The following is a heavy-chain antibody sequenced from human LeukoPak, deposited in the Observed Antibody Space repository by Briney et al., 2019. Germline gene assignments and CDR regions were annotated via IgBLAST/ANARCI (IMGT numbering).Heavy chain of an antibody. D-gene: IGHD2-2*01. CDR1: GGSLSSYY. CDR3: ARVVPAATSYYYYGMDV. V-gene: IGHV4-59*08. Sequence: SETLSLTCTVSGGSLSSYYWIWIRQPPGKGLEWIGYIYYSGSTNYNPSLKSRVTISVDTSKNQFSLKLSSVTAADTAVYYCARVVPAATSYYYYGMDVWGQGTTVTVSS. CDR2: IYYSGST. J-gene: IGHJ6*02.